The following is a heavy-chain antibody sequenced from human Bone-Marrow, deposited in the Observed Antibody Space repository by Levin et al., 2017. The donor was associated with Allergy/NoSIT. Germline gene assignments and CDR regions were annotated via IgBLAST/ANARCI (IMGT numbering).Heavy chain of an antibody. CDR3: ARESGLRYDSLTGSPLYHYYSGLDV. CDR1: GGAISSGGYF. Sequence: PSETLSLTCTVSGGAISSGGYFWSWLRQRAGKGLEWIGYIYYSGSAYYNPSLKSRVTISVDTSKHQFSLKLSSVTAADTAVYYCARESGLRYDSLTGSPLYHYYSGLDVWGQGTTVIVSS. V-gene: IGHV4-31*03. D-gene: IGHD3-9*01. CDR2: IYYSGSA. J-gene: IGHJ6*02.